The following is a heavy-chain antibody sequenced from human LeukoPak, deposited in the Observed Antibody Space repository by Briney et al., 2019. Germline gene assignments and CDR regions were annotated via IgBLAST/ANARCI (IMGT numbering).Heavy chain of an antibody. J-gene: IGHJ4*02. D-gene: IGHD3-9*01. CDR2: ISSSSSTI. CDR3: AREALWGDILTGYSKALDY. Sequence: PGGSLRLSCAASGFTFSSYSMNWVRQAPGKGLEWVSYISSSSSTIYYADSVKGRFTISRDNAKNSLYLQMNSLRAEDTAVYYCAREALWGDILTGYSKALDYWGQGTLVTVSS. V-gene: IGHV3-48*04. CDR1: GFTFSSYS.